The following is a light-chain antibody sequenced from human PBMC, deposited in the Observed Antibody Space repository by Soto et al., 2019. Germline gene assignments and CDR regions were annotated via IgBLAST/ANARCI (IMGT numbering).Light chain of an antibody. V-gene: IGKV1-39*01. CDR3: QQSYSTPHT. Sequence: DIQMTQSPSSLSASVGEGVTIPCRASQSISGYLNWYQQKPGKAPKLLIYAASSLQSGVPSRFSGSGSGTDFTLTISSLQPEDFATYYCQQSYSTPHTFGQGTKLEIK. CDR2: AAS. CDR1: QSISGY. J-gene: IGKJ2*01.